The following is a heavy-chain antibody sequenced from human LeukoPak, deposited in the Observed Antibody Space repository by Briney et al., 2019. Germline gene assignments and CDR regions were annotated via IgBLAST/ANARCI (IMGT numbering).Heavy chain of an antibody. J-gene: IGHJ4*02. Sequence: ASVKVSCKVSGYTLTELSMHWVRQAPGKGLVWMGGFDPEDGETIYAQKFQGRVTMTEDTSTDTAYMELSSLRSEDTAVYYCAMSGGGNAYYFDYWGQGTLVTVSS. D-gene: IGHD4-23*01. CDR1: GYTLTELS. CDR2: FDPEDGET. V-gene: IGHV1-24*01. CDR3: AMSGGGNAYYFDY.